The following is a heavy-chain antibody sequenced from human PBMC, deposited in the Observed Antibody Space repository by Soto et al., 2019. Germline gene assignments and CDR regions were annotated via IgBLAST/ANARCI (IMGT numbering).Heavy chain of an antibody. V-gene: IGHV3-30-3*01. CDR1: GFTFSSYP. Sequence: VRLSCEASGFTFSSYPMHWVRQAPGKGLEWVTVISYDGGNQYYADSVKGRFTISRDNSKDTLYLQMHSLRSDDTAVYFCARGPITQTSFIDHWGQGTLVTVSS. CDR2: ISYDGGNQ. D-gene: IGHD1-20*01. CDR3: ARGPITQTSFIDH. J-gene: IGHJ4*02.